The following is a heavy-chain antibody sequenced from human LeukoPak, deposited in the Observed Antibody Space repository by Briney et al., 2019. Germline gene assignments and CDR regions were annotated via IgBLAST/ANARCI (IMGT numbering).Heavy chain of an antibody. V-gene: IGHV3-66*01. CDR1: GFTVSSNY. Sequence: PGGSLRLSCAASGFTVSSNYMTWVRQAPGKGLEWFSVIYSGGSTYYADSVKGRFTISRDNSKNTLYLQMNSLRAEDTAVYYCARGSGDYNFYFEYWGQGTLVTVSS. CDR3: ARGSGDYNFYFEY. CDR2: IYSGGST. J-gene: IGHJ4*02. D-gene: IGHD5-24*01.